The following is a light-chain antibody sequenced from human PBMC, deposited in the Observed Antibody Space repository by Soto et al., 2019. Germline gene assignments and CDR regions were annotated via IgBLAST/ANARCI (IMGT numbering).Light chain of an antibody. V-gene: IGKV3-15*01. CDR1: QSISSY. J-gene: IGKJ2*01. Sequence: EMVMTQSPATLSVSPGERATLSCRASQSISSYLAWYQQKPGQGPRLLIYGASTRATGIPARFSGSGSGTEFTLTISSLQSEDFDVYYCQQYNKWPLPFGQGTXLXIQ. CDR2: GAS. CDR3: QQYNKWPLP.